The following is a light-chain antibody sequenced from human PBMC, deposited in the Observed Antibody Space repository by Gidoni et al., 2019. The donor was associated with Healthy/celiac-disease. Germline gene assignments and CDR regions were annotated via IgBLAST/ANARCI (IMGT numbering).Light chain of an antibody. CDR3: QQYADSANT. J-gene: IGKJ3*01. Sequence: IVLTQSPGTLSLSPGERATLSCRASQSVSDNYLAWYQQKPGQSPRLLVYGASNRATAIPDRFTGSGSGTDFTLTIDRLEPDDLAVYYCQQYADSANTFXPXTKVEIK. CDR2: GAS. V-gene: IGKV3-20*01. CDR1: QSVSDNY.